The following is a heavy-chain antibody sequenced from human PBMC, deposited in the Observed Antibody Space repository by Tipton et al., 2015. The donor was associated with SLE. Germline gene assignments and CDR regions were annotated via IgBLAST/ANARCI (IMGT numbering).Heavy chain of an antibody. D-gene: IGHD2-2*01. V-gene: IGHV3-74*01. J-gene: IGHJ4*02. CDR3: ARNAYCSSTSCYGAFDY. Sequence: LRLSCAASGFTFSSYWMHWVRQAPGKGLVWVSRINSDGSSTSYADSVKGRFTISRDNAKNTLYLQMNSLRAEDTAVYYCARNAYCSSTSCYGAFDYWGQGTLVTVSS. CDR1: GFTFSSYW. CDR2: INSDGSST.